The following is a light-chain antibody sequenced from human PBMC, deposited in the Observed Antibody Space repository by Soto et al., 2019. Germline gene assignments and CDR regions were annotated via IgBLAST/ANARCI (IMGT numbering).Light chain of an antibody. V-gene: IGKV3-15*01. CDR1: QSVSSR. CDR2: NAS. Sequence: EIVMTQSPATLSVSPGERATLSCRASQSVSSRLAWYQQKPGQAPRLLIHNASTRATGIPARFSGSGSGTEFTLSISSMQCEDVAVYYCQQYNKWPTFGQGTKVEIK. J-gene: IGKJ1*01. CDR3: QQYNKWPT.